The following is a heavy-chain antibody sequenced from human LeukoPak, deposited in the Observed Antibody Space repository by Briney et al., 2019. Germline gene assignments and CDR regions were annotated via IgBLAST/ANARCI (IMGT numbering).Heavy chain of an antibody. D-gene: IGHD3-10*01. J-gene: IGHJ6*02. CDR3: ARDLGLVRGVPSYYYYGMDV. Sequence: PSETLSLTCTVSGGSISSYYWSWIRQPPGKGLEWIGYIYYSGCTNYNPSLKSRVTISVDTSKNQFSLKLSSVTAADTAVYYCARDLGLVRGVPSYYYYGMDVWGQGTTVTVSS. CDR2: IYYSGCT. CDR1: GGSISSYY. V-gene: IGHV4-59*01.